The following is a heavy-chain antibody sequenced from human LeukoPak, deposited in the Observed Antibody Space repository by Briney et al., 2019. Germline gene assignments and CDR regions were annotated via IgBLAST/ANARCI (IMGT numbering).Heavy chain of an antibody. CDR1: GGSISSNY. CDR3: ARGDMNYYYYYMDV. Sequence: SQTLSLTCTVSGGSISSNYWSWIRQPAGKGLEWIGRIYTSGSTNYNPSLKSRVTMSVDTSKNQFSLKLNSVTAADTAVYYCARGDMNYYYYYMDVWGKGTTVTVSS. CDR2: IYTSGST. D-gene: IGHD2-15*01. V-gene: IGHV4-4*07. J-gene: IGHJ6*03.